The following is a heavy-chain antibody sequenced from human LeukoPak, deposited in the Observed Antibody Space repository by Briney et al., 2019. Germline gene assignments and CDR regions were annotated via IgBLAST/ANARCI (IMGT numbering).Heavy chain of an antibody. D-gene: IGHD6-13*01. CDR1: GGSMSSYY. Sequence: SSETLSLTCTVSGGSMSSYYWSWIRQPPGKGLEWIGHIYYSGTTNYSPSLKSRVTISVDTSKNQFSLKLSSVTAADTAVYYCARVISWWQQLGVRKRESWYFDLWGRGTLVTVSS. CDR3: ARVISWWQQLGVRKRESWYFDL. V-gene: IGHV4-59*12. J-gene: IGHJ2*01. CDR2: IYYSGTT.